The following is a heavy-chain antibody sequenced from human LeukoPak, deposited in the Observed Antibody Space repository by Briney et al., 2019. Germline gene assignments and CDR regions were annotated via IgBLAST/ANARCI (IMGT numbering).Heavy chain of an antibody. Sequence: SETLSLTCTVSGGSISSYYWSWIRQPPGKGLEWIGYIYYSGSTNYNPSLKSRVTISVDTSKNQFPLKLSSVTAADTAVYYCASARKAKHYDYVWGSYRPLLYFDYWGQGTLVTVSS. CDR1: GGSISSYY. CDR3: ASARKAKHYDYVWGSYRPLLYFDY. J-gene: IGHJ4*02. D-gene: IGHD3-16*02. CDR2: IYYSGST. V-gene: IGHV4-59*01.